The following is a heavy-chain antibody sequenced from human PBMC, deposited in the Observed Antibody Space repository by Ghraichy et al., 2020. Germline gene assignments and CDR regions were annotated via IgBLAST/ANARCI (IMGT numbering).Heavy chain of an antibody. V-gene: IGHV4-61*02. D-gene: IGHD2-15*01. Sequence: SETLPLTCTVSGGSISSGSYYWSWIRQPAGKGLEWIGRIYTSGSTNYNPSLKSRVTISVDTSKNQFSLKLSSVTAADTAVYYCARGAGSCYSLCAFDIWGQGTMVTVSS. CDR3: ARGAGSCYSLCAFDI. CDR2: IYTSGST. J-gene: IGHJ3*02. CDR1: GGSISSGSYY.